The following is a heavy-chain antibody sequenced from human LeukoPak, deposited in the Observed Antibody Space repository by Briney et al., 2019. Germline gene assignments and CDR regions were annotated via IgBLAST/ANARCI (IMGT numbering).Heavy chain of an antibody. CDR1: GGSISSYY. CDR3: ARDSGTTGEVKFDP. J-gene: IGHJ5*02. D-gene: IGHD3-10*01. CDR2: IYGSGTT. V-gene: IGHV4-4*07. Sequence: PSETLSLTCTVSGGSISSYYWSWIRQSAGKGLEWIGRIYGSGTTDYNPSLKSRVTVSVDTAKNQVSLRLNSVTAADTAVYYCARDSGTTGEVKFDPWGQGSLVTVSS.